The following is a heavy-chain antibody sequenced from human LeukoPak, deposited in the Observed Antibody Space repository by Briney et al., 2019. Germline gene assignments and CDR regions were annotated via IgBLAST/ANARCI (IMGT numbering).Heavy chain of an antibody. CDR3: ARVDYDSSGYYLNFDY. CDR1: GFTFSSYS. D-gene: IGHD3-22*01. CDR2: ISSSSSYI. V-gene: IGHV3-21*01. Sequence: PGGSLRLSCAASGFTFSSYSMKWLPQAPGKGLEWVSYISSSSSYIYYTDSVKGRFAISRDNAKNSLYLQMNSLRAEDTAVYYCARVDYDSSGYYLNFDYWGQGTLVTVSS. J-gene: IGHJ4*02.